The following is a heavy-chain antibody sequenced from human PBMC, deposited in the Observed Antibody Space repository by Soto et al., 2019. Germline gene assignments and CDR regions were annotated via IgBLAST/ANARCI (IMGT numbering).Heavy chain of an antibody. CDR1: GYTFTSYG. J-gene: IGHJ4*02. CDR3: ARDGAVIAMFDY. D-gene: IGHD2-21*01. Sequence: SVKVSCKASGYTFTSYGISWVRQAPGQGLEWMGRIIPILGIANYAQKFQGRVTITADKSTSTAYMELSGLRSEDTAVYYCARDGAVIAMFDYWGQGTLVTVSS. CDR2: IIPILGIA. V-gene: IGHV1-69*04.